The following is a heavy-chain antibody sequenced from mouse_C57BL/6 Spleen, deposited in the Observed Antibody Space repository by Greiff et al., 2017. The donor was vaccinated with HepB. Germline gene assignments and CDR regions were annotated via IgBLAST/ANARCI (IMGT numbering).Heavy chain of an antibody. D-gene: IGHD2-4*01. CDR1: GYTFTDYE. Sequence: VQLQQSGAELVRPGASVTLSCKASGYTFTDYEMHWVKQTPVHGLEWIGAIDPETGGTAYNQKFKGKAILTADKSSSTAYMELRSLTSEDSAVYYCTRWDYDGFAYWGHRTLVTVSA. CDR2: IDPETGGT. J-gene: IGHJ3*01. V-gene: IGHV1-15*01. CDR3: TRWDYDGFAY.